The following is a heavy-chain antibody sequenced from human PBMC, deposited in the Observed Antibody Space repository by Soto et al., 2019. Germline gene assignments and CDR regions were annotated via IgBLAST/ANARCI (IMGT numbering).Heavy chain of an antibody. D-gene: IGHD2-15*01. J-gene: IGHJ4*02. V-gene: IGHV1-3*01. Sequence: QVQLVQSGAEVKKPGASVKVSCKASGYTFTSYAMHWVRQAPGQRLEWMGWINAGNGNTRYSQKFTGRVTSTRDTSASTAYMELSSLRSEDTAVYYCARGPGGPDGPGDHWGQGTLVTVSS. CDR2: INAGNGNT. CDR3: ARGPGGPDGPGDH. CDR1: GYTFTSYA.